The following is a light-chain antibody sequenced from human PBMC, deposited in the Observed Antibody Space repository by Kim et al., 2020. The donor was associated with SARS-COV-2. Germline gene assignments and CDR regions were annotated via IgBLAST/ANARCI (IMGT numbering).Light chain of an antibody. J-gene: IGLJ3*02. CDR1: SSNIGAGDD. CDR3: QSRDNSPTAPV. Sequence: QSVLTLPPSVSGPPGQRITISGTGSSSNIGAGDDVHWYQQLPGTSPKLLIYGNINRPSGVPDPVSGSKSGISAYLAITRLQAEDEADYYFQSRDNSPTAPVFGGGIQLTVL. V-gene: IGLV1-40*01. CDR2: GNI.